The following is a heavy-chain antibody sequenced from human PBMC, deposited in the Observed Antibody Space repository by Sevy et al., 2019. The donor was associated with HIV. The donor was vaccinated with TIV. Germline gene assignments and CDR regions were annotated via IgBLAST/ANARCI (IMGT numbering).Heavy chain of an antibody. Sequence: SETLSLTCAVSGGSIISVNWWHWVRQSPGKGLEWIGEIYHSGSTNYNPSLKSRVTISVDNSKNQFSLNLYSLTAADTAVYYCARGGETPRGFDPWGQGSLVTVSS. CDR3: ARGGETPRGFDP. J-gene: IGHJ5*02. CDR1: GGSIISVNW. CDR2: IYHSGST. V-gene: IGHV4-4*02. D-gene: IGHD3-16*01.